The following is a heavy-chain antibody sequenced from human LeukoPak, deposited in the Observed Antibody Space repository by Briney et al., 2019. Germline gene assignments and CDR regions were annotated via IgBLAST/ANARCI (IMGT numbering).Heavy chain of an antibody. CDR2: ISGSSGST. CDR1: GFTFKNYA. V-gene: IGHV3-23*01. CDR3: AKDIVATINYCEY. J-gene: IGHJ4*02. Sequence: GGSLRLSCAASGFTFKNYAMSWVRQAPGKGLEWVSSISGSSGSTYYADSVKGRFTISRDNSKNTLYLQMSSLRAEDTAVYYCAKDIVATINYCEYWGQGTLVTVSS. D-gene: IGHD5-12*01.